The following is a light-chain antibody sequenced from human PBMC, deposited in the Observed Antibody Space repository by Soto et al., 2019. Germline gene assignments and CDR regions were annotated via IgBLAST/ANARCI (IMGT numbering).Light chain of an antibody. V-gene: IGKV1-39*01. CDR1: QSIGTS. CDR3: QQSYSSPRFT. CDR2: ATS. Sequence: DIQMTQSPSSLSASVQDRVTITCRASQSIGTSLNWYQQKPGKSPKLLIYATSTLHIGVPSRFSGSGSGTDFSLTISSLQPEDFATYYCQQSYSSPRFTFGPGTKVDIK. J-gene: IGKJ3*01.